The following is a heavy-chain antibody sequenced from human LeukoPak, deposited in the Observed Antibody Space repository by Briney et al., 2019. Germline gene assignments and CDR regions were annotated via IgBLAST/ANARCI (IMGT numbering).Heavy chain of an antibody. Sequence: GGSLRLSCAASGFTFSSYGMHRVRQAPGKGLEWVAVISYDGSNKYYADSVKGRFTISRDNSKNTLYLQMNSLRAEDTAVYYCAEANGDQGELVYYFDYWGQGTLVTVSS. CDR1: GFTFSSYG. CDR2: ISYDGSNK. J-gene: IGHJ4*02. D-gene: IGHD4-17*01. CDR3: AEANGDQGELVYYFDY. V-gene: IGHV3-30*18.